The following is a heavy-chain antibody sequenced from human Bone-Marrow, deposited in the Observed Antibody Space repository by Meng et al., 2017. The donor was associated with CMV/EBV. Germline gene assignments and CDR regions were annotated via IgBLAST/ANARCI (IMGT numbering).Heavy chain of an antibody. CDR1: GGSFSGYY. Sequence: SETLSLTCAVYGGSFSGYYWTWIRQPPRKGLEWIGEIDHSGSTNYNPALKSRVTISVDTSKSQFSLRLSSVTAADTAVYYCARDHSRYYYDSRGYYPGGFDIWGQGTMVTVSS. CDR3: ARDHSRYYYDSRGYYPGGFDI. CDR2: IDHSGST. D-gene: IGHD3-22*01. V-gene: IGHV4-34*01. J-gene: IGHJ3*02.